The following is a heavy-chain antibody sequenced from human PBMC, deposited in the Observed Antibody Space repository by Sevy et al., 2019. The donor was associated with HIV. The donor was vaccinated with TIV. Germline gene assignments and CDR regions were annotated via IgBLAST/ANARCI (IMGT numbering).Heavy chain of an antibody. Sequence: GGSLRLSCAASGFTFSSYVMHWVRQAPGKGLEWVAVISYDGSNKYYADSVKGRFTISRDNSKNTLYLQMNSLRAEDTAVYYCASLAAAAAAFDIWGQGTMVTVSS. V-gene: IGHV3-30-3*01. CDR2: ISYDGSNK. CDR1: GFTFSSYV. J-gene: IGHJ3*02. CDR3: ASLAAAAAAFDI. D-gene: IGHD6-13*01.